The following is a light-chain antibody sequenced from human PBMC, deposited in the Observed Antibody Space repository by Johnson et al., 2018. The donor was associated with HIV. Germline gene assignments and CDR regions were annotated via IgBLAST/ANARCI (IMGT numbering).Light chain of an antibody. Sequence: QSVLTQPPSVSAAPGQKVTISCSGSSSNVGNNYVSWYQQLPGAAPKLLIYETNKRPSGIPDRFSGSKSGTSATLGIAGLQPGDEADYFCGTWDNSLNVYVFGTATKVTVL. J-gene: IGLJ1*01. V-gene: IGLV1-51*02. CDR2: ETN. CDR1: SSNVGNNY. CDR3: GTWDNSLNVYV.